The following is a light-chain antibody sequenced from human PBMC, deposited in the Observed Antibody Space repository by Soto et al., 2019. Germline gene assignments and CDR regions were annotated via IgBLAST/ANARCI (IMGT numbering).Light chain of an antibody. Sequence: EIQMNPYSSQLPGAVAATVTNTCRASQSISSWLAWYQHKPGKAPKLLIYDASSLESGVPSRFSGSGSGTEFTLTISSLQPDDFVTYYCQQYNSYSQTFGQGTKVDIK. CDR1: QSISSW. J-gene: IGKJ1*01. V-gene: IGKV1-5*01. CDR2: DAS. CDR3: QQYNSYSQT.